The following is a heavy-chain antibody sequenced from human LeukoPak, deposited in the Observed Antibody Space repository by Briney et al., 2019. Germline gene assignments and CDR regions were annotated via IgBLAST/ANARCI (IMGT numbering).Heavy chain of an antibody. Sequence: GGSLRLSCAASGFTFSNYAMTWVRQAPGKGLEWVSVISAGGSNTDYADSVKGRFTISRDDSKNTVSLQMNSLRAEDTAVYYCAKDRGSGYHYFDYWGQGTLVTVSS. J-gene: IGHJ4*02. D-gene: IGHD3-22*01. CDR2: ISAGGSNT. CDR3: AKDRGSGYHYFDY. V-gene: IGHV3-23*01. CDR1: GFTFSNYA.